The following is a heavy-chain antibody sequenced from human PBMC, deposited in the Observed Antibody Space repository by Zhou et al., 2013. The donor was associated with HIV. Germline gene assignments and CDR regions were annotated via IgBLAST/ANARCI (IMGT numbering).Heavy chain of an antibody. J-gene: IGHJ5*02. CDR3: ARAVWQQLGNNWFDP. CDR1: GGTFSSYA. V-gene: IGHV1-69*04. Sequence: QVQLVQSGAEVKKPGSSVKVSCKASGGTFSSYAISWVRQAPGQGLEWMGRIIPILGIANYAQKFQGRVTITADKSTSTAYMELSSLRSEDTAVYYCARAVWQQLGNNWFDPGAREPWSPSPQ. D-gene: IGHD6-13*01. CDR2: IIPILGIA.